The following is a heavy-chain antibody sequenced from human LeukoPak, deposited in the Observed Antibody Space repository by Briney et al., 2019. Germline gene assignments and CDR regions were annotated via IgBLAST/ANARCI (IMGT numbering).Heavy chain of an antibody. CDR2: INHSGST. CDR3: ARRAAAVGEAFDY. Sequence: PSETLPLTCAVYGGSFSGYYWSWIRQPPGKGLEWIGEINHSGSTNYNPSFKSRVTISVDTSKNQFSLKLSSVTTADTAVYYCARRAAAVGEAFDYWGQGTLVTVSS. D-gene: IGHD3-16*01. J-gene: IGHJ4*02. CDR1: GGSFSGYY. V-gene: IGHV4-34*01.